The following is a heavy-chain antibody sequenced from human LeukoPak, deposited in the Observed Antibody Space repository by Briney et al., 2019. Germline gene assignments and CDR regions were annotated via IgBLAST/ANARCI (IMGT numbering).Heavy chain of an antibody. D-gene: IGHD5-12*01. CDR2: IYTSGST. CDR3: ARDNRRRATMTSGGGYFDY. CDR1: GGSISSGSYY. V-gene: IGHV4-61*02. Sequence: PSQTLSLTCTVSGGSISSGSYYWSWIRQPAGKGLEWIGRIYTSGSTNYNPSLKSRVTISVDTSKNQFSLKLSSVTAADTAVYHCARDNRRRATMTSGGGYFDYWGQGTLVTVSS. J-gene: IGHJ4*02.